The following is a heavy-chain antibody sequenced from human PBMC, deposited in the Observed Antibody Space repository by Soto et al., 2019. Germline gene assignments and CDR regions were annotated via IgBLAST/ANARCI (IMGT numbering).Heavy chain of an antibody. V-gene: IGHV4-39*01. Sequence: PSETLSLTCTVSGGSISSSSYYWGWIRQPPGKGLEWIGSIYYSGSTYYNPSLKSRVTISVDTSKNQFSLKLSSVTAADTAVYYCARRPLDYYYGMDVWGQGTTVTVSS. CDR3: ARRPLDYYYGMDV. CDR1: GGSISSSSYY. CDR2: IYYSGST. J-gene: IGHJ6*02.